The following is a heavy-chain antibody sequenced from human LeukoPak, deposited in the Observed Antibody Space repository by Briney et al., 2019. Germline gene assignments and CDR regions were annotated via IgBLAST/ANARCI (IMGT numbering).Heavy chain of an antibody. V-gene: IGHV3-23*01. CDR1: GFTFSSYA. D-gene: IGHD3-22*01. Sequence: GGSLRLSCAASGFTFSSYAMSWVRQAPGKGLEWVSAISGSGGSTYYADSVKGRFTFSRDNSKNTLYLQMNSLRAEDTAVYYCAKDGVVASDAFDIWGQGTMVTVSS. CDR2: ISGSGGST. CDR3: AKDGVVASDAFDI. J-gene: IGHJ3*02.